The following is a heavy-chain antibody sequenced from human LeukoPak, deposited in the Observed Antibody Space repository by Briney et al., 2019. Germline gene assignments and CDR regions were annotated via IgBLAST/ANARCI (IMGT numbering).Heavy chain of an antibody. J-gene: IGHJ4*02. CDR2: ISRNGGRT. V-gene: IGHV3-64D*06. D-gene: IGHD3-9*01. Sequence: PGGSLRLSCSASGFTFSTYAMHWVRQAPGKGLEYVSAISRNGGRTYYADSVKGRFTISRDNSKNTLYLQMSSLRAEDTAVYYCARDRLHYDSLTGYPADWGQGTLVTVSS. CDR3: ARDRLHYDSLTGYPAD. CDR1: GFTFSTYA.